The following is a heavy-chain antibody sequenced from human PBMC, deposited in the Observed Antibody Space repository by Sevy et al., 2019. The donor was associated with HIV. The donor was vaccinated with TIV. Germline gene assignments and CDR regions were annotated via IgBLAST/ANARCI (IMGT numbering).Heavy chain of an antibody. V-gene: IGHV1-2*02. D-gene: IGHD5-18*01. J-gene: IGHJ6*02. Sequence: ASVKVSCKASGYTFTGYYMHWVRQAPGQGLEWMGWINPNSGGTNYAQKFQGRVTMTRDTSISTAYMELSRLRSDDTAVYYCAINDYETAMVTEEKYYYYFYGMDVWGQGTTVTVSS. CDR2: INPNSGGT. CDR3: AINDYETAMVTEEKYYYYFYGMDV. CDR1: GYTFTGYY.